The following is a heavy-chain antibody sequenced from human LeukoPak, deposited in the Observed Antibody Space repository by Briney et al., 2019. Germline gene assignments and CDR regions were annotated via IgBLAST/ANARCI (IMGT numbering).Heavy chain of an antibody. Sequence: GGSLRLSCAASGFTFSSYGMHWVRQAPGKGLEWVAVISYDGSNKYYADSVKGRFTISRDNSKNTLYLQMNSLRTEDTAVYYCAKDQGVGATPWDAFDIWGQGTMVTVSS. CDR3: AKDQGVGATPWDAFDI. D-gene: IGHD1-26*01. CDR1: GFTFSSYG. J-gene: IGHJ3*02. V-gene: IGHV3-30*18. CDR2: ISYDGSNK.